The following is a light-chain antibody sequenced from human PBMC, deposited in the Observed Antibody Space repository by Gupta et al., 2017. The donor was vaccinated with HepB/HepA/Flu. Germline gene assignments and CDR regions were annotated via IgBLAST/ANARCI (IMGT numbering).Light chain of an antibody. CDR3: QQSDSNLMYT. CDR2: LAS. V-gene: IGKV1-39*01. J-gene: IGKJ2*01. CDR1: ESISSY. Sequence: DIQMTQSPSSLSASVGDRVTISCRASESISSYLNWYQQKPGKVPKLLIYLASSWQSGVPSRFSGSGFGKDFTLTISSGQPEDFATYYGQQSDSNLMYTCGQGTKLEIK.